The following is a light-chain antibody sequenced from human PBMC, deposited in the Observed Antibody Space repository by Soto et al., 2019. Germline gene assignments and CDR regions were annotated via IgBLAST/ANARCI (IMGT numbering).Light chain of an antibody. J-gene: IGLJ1*01. CDR1: SSDVGGYNY. CDR2: DVS. V-gene: IGLV2-11*01. CDR3: CSYAGSYTVYV. Sequence: QSVLTQPRSVSGSPGQSVTISCTGTSSDVGGYNYVSWYQQHPGKAPKLMIYDVSKRPSGVPDRFSGSKSGNTASLTISGLQAEDEADYYCCSYAGSYTVYVFGAGTKVTGL.